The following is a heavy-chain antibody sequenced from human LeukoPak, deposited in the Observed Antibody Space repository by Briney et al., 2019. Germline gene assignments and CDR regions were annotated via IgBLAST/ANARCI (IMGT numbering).Heavy chain of an antibody. V-gene: IGHV4-39*07. J-gene: IGHJ6*03. CDR3: ARDTGRSTTTYYYYMDV. Sequence: SETLSLTCTVSGGSISSSSYYWGWIRQPPGKGLEWIGRIYTSGSTNYNPSLKSRVTMSVDTSKNQFSLKLSSVTAADTAVYYCARDTGRSTTTYYYYMDVWGKGTTVTISS. CDR1: GGSISSSSYY. CDR2: IYTSGST. D-gene: IGHD2-2*01.